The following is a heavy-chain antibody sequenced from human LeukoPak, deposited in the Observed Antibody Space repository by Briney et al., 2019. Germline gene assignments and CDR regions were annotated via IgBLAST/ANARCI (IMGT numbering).Heavy chain of an antibody. CDR3: AGGKYDILTGYFRFDH. J-gene: IGHJ4*02. CDR2: VYYSGST. Sequence: SETLSLTCTVSGVSVSSGGYYWSWIRQHPEKGLESIGHVYYSGSTFYNLSLKSRITILKDASKNQFTLKLNSVTPTDTAVYFCAGGKYDILTGYFRFDHWGQGTLVNVSS. V-gene: IGHV4-31*03. D-gene: IGHD3-9*01. CDR1: GVSVSSGGYY.